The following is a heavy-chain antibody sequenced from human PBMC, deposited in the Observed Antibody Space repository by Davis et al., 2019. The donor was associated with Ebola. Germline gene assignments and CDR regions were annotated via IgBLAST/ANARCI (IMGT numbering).Heavy chain of an antibody. CDR2: ISASGTYS. CDR1: GFDFTTYA. V-gene: IGHV3-23*01. CDR3: ARRPERGFSPLDS. D-gene: IGHD5-18*01. Sequence: PGGSLRLSCEASGFDFTTYALSWVRQAPGPCLALFSAISASGTYSYFADFVRGRFAISRDNSKDTLYLQMDSLTSDDTALHYCARRPERGFSPLDSWGQGTLVTVSS. J-gene: IGHJ4*02.